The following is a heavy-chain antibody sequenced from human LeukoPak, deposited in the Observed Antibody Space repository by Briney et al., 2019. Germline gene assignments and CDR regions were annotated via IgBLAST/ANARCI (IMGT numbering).Heavy chain of an antibody. CDR2: ISTDGGST. V-gene: IGHV3-74*01. CDR1: GFTFSSYW. CDR3: ARDRYYMDV. J-gene: IGHJ6*03. Sequence: PGGSLRLSCAASGFTFSSYWMHWVRQAPGKGLVWVSRISTDGGSTSYAGSVKGRFTISRDNAKNTLYLQMNSLRAEDTAVYYCARDRYYMDVWGKGTTVTVSS.